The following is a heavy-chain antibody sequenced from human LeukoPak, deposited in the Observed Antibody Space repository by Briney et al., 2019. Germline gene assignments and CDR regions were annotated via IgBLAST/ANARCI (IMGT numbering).Heavy chain of an antibody. CDR1: GFTFGSNN. D-gene: IGHD5-24*01. Sequence: PGGSLRLSCAASGFTFGSNNMNWVRQAPGKGLEWVSSISSSSSYIYYADSVKGRFTISRDNAKNSLYLQMNNLRAEDTAVYYCARGVEMATVRNYFDYWGQGTLVTVSS. CDR2: ISSSSSYI. CDR3: ARGVEMATVRNYFDY. V-gene: IGHV3-21*01. J-gene: IGHJ4*02.